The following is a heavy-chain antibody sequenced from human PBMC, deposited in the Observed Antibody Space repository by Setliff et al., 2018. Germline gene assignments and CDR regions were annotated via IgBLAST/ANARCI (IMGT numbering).Heavy chain of an antibody. V-gene: IGHV1-2*02. CDR3: ARDFFYGSGSQAAGGMDV. CDR1: GYTFTAYY. CDR2: INPNSGGT. J-gene: IGHJ6*02. Sequence: GASVKVSCKASGYTFTAYYMHWVRQAPGQGLEWMGWINPNSGGTNYAQNFQGRVTMTRDTSISTAYMELSRLRSDDTAVYHCARDFFYGSGSQAAGGMDVWGQGTTVTVSS. D-gene: IGHD3-10*01.